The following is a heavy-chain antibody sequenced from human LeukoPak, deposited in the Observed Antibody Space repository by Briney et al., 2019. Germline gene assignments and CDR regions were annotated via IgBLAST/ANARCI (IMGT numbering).Heavy chain of an antibody. V-gene: IGHV4-59*08. J-gene: IGHJ4*02. D-gene: IGHD6-13*01. CDR2: IYYSGST. Sequence: SETLSLTCTVSGRSISSYYRSWIRQSPGKGLEWIGYIYYSGSTNYNPSLKSRVTISVDTSKNQFSLKLTSVTAADTAVYYCARAASATIYYCDYWGQGTLVTVSS. CDR1: GRSISSYY. CDR3: ARAASATIYYCDY.